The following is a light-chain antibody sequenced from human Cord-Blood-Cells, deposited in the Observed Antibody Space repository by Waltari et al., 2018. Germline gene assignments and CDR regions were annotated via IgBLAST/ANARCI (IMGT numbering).Light chain of an antibody. CDR3: CSYAGSSTWV. V-gene: IGLV2-23*01. Sequence: QSALTQPASVSVSPGQSFTISCTGTSRDVGSSNLASWYQQHPGKAPKLMIYEGSKRPSGVSNRFSGSKSGNTASLTISGLQAEDEADYYCCSYAGSSTWVFGGGTKLTVL. J-gene: IGLJ3*02. CDR1: SRDVGSSNL. CDR2: EGS.